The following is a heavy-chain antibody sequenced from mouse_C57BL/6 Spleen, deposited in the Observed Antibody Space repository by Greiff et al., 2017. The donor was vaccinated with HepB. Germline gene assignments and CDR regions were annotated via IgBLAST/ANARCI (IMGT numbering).Heavy chain of an antibody. CDR1: GYTFTSYW. D-gene: IGHD1-1*01. V-gene: IGHV1-50*01. Sequence: QVQLQQPGAELVKPGASVKLSCKASGYTFTSYWMQWVKQRPGQGLEWIGEIDPSDSYTNYNQKFKGKATLTVDTSSSTAYMQLSSLTSEDSAVYYCARLLRFHWYFDVWGTGTTVTVSS. CDR2: IDPSDSYT. J-gene: IGHJ1*03. CDR3: ARLLRFHWYFDV.